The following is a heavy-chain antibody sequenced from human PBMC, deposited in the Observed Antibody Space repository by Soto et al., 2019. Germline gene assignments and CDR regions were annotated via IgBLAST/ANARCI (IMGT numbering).Heavy chain of an antibody. J-gene: IGHJ4*02. CDR1: GFTFSNFA. V-gene: IGHV3-23*01. CDR3: ARDPPYGLFGGVVDLYYFDY. Sequence: PGGSLRLSCAASGFTFSNFAMSWVRQAPGKGLEWVSVISGSGGSTYYADSVKGRFTISRDNSKNTLYLQMNSLRAEDTAVYHCARDPPYGLFGGVVDLYYFDYWGQGTLVTVSS. CDR2: ISGSGGST. D-gene: IGHD3-16*02.